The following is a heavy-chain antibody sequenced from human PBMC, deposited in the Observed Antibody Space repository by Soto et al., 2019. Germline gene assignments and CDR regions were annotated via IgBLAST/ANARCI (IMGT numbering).Heavy chain of an antibody. D-gene: IGHD6-13*01. CDR1: GFTFSSYA. J-gene: IGHJ4*02. V-gene: IGHV3-23*01. CDR3: AYSSTPFDY. Sequence: GGSLRLSCAASGFTFSSYAMSWVRQAPRKGLEWVSAISGSGGSTYYADSVKGRFTISRDSSKNTLYLQMNSLRAEDTAVYYCAYSSTPFDYWGQGTLVTVSS. CDR2: ISGSGGST.